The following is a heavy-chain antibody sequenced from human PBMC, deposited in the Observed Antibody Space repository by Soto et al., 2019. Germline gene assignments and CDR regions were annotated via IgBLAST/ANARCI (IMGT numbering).Heavy chain of an antibody. D-gene: IGHD2-15*01. V-gene: IGHV1-69*13. CDR1: GFTFSSYA. CDR2: IVRIFVTA. Sequence: SLKVSCKSSGFTFSSYAISCVRQSPGQGLELIGWIVRIFVTANYAQKFQGRVTITADESTSTAYMELSSLRSEDTAVYYCEREYSKSFDYWGQGTLVTVSS. CDR3: EREYSKSFDY. J-gene: IGHJ4*02.